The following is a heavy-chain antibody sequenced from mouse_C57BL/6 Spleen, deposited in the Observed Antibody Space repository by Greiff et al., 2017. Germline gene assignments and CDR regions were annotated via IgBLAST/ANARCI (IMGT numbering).Heavy chain of an antibody. J-gene: IGHJ1*03. Sequence: QVQLQQPGAELVKPGASVKLSCKASGYTFTSYWMQWVKQRPGQGLEWIGEIDPSDSYTNYNQKFKGKATLTVDTSSSTAYMQLSSLTSEDSAVYYCGRRGIDSTLGFDVWGTGTTVTVSS. CDR3: GRRGIDSTLGFDV. V-gene: IGHV1-50*01. CDR2: IDPSDSYT. CDR1: GYTFTSYW. D-gene: IGHD2-5*01.